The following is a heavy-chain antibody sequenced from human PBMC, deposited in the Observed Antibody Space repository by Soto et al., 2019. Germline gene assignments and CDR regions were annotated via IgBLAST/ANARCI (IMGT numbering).Heavy chain of an antibody. Sequence: QVQLVESGGGVVQPGRSLRLSCAASGFTFSSYGMHWVRQAPGKGLEWVAVISYDGSNNYYADSVKGRFTISRDNSKNTLYLQMNSLRAEDTAVYYCARSPYSVSYLAYFDYWGQGTVVTVSS. D-gene: IGHD1-26*01. CDR3: ARSPYSVSYLAYFDY. CDR1: GFTFSSYG. V-gene: IGHV3-30*03. J-gene: IGHJ4*02. CDR2: ISYDGSNN.